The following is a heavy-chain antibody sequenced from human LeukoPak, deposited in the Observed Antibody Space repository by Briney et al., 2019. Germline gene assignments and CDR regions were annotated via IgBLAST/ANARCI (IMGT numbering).Heavy chain of an antibody. CDR2: IYYSGST. CDR1: GGSFSSGSYY. J-gene: IGHJ6*02. Sequence: SETLSLTCTVSGGSFSSGSYYWSWIRQPPGKGLEWIGYIYYSGSTNYNPSLKSRVTISVDTSKNQFSLKLSSVTAADTAVYYCASYDFWSGYPPGYYYYGMDVWGQGTTVTVSS. CDR3: ASYDFWSGYPPGYYYYGMDV. D-gene: IGHD3-3*01. V-gene: IGHV4-61*01.